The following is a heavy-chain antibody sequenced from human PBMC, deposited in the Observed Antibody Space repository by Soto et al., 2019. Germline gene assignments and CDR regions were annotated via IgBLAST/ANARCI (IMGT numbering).Heavy chain of an antibody. CDR3: ARSRSFDPYSSVNELKHDY. CDR1: GYSFTSYW. Sequence: GESLKISCKGSGYSFTSYWISWVRQMPGKGLEWMGRIDPSDSYTNYSPSFQGHVTISADKSISTAYLQWSSLKASDTAMYYCARSRSFDPYSSVNELKHDYWGQRTVVTVSS. V-gene: IGHV5-10-1*01. D-gene: IGHD6-19*01. CDR2: IDPSDSYT. J-gene: IGHJ4*02.